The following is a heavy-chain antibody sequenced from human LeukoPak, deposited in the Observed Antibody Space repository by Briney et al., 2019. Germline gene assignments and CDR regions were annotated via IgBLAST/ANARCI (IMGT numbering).Heavy chain of an antibody. CDR2: INHSGST. J-gene: IGHJ3*02. V-gene: IGHV4-34*01. Sequence: SETLSLTCAVYGGSFSGYYWSWIRQPPGKGLEWIGEINHSGSTNYNPSLKSRVTISVDTSKNQFSLKLSSVTAADTSIYYCARLSILLIKPRAFDIWGQGTVVTVSS. CDR1: GGSFSGYY. CDR3: ARLSILLIKPRAFDI. D-gene: IGHD2-15*01.